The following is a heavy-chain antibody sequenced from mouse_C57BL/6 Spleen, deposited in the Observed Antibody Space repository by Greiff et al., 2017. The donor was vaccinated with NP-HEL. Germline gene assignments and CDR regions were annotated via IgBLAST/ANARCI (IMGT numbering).Heavy chain of an antibody. CDR1: GYTFTSYG. V-gene: IGHV1-85*01. CDR2: INPSDGST. Sequence: QVQLQQSGPELVKPGASVKLSCKASGYTFTSYGINWVKQRPGQGLEWIGWINPSDGSTNYTEKFKGKATLTVDTSSSTAYMELHSLTSEDSAVYVFAKGEQLGAFGYWGQGTLVTVAA. D-gene: IGHD4-1*02. J-gene: IGHJ3*01. CDR3: AKGEQLGAFGY.